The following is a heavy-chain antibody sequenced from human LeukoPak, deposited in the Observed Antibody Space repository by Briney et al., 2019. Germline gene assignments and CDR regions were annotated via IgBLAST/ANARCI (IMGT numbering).Heavy chain of an antibody. D-gene: IGHD4-17*01. CDR2: IYHSGST. CDR3: ASNGYYSVDY. CDR1: GGSISSCNW. J-gene: IGHJ4*02. V-gene: IGHV4-4*02. Sequence: SETLSLTCAVSGGSISSCNWWSWVRQPPGKGLEWIGEIYHSGSTTYNPSLKSRVTISMDTSRTQFSLNLSSVTAADTAVYYCASNGYYSVDYWGQGTLVTVSS.